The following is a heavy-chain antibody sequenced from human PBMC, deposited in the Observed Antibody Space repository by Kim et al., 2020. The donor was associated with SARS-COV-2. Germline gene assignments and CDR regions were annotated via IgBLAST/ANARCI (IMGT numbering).Heavy chain of an antibody. CDR1: GFTLTAYT. J-gene: IGHJ6*02. Sequence: GGSLRLSCAASGFTLTAYTMNWVRQAPGKGLEWVSYITSSGSSIYYADSVKGRFTISRDAVKNLLFLQLNVLRDDDTAVYYCARDRFGDYAMDVWGQGTTVAVSS. CDR2: ITSSGSSI. CDR3: ARDRFGDYAMDV. V-gene: IGHV3-48*02. D-gene: IGHD3-10*01.